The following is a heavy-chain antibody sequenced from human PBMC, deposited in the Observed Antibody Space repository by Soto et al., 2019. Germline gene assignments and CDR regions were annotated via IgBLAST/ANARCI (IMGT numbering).Heavy chain of an antibody. D-gene: IGHD1-26*01. CDR3: AKDVGLVGAKHFQH. J-gene: IGHJ1*01. Sequence: GGSLRLSCAAFGFTFCSHSMSWVRVAPGKRLEWVSAISGSGGSTYYADSVKGRFTISTDNSKNTLYLQMNSLRAEDTAVYYCAKDVGLVGAKHFQHWGQGTLVTVSS. CDR1: GFTFCSHS. CDR2: ISGSGGST. V-gene: IGHV3-23*01.